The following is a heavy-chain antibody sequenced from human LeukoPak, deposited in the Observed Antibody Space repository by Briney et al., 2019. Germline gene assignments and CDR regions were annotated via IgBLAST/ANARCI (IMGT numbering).Heavy chain of an antibody. CDR1: GGSISSSRYY. J-gene: IGHJ2*01. Sequence: ETLSLTCTVSGGSISSSRYYWGWVRQAPGKGLVWVSRISGDGSSTNYADSVKGRFTISRDNAKNTLYLQMNSLRAEDTAVYYCARTYLVGWYFDLWGRGALVTVSS. D-gene: IGHD3-16*01. V-gene: IGHV3-74*01. CDR3: ARTYLVGWYFDL. CDR2: ISGDGSST.